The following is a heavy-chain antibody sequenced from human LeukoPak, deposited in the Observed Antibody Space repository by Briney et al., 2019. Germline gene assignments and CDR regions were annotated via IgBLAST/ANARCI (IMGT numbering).Heavy chain of an antibody. CDR3: ARDTIPAVRRGPPDY. V-gene: IGHV1-46*01. J-gene: IGHJ4*02. D-gene: IGHD6-13*01. CDR2: INPSGGST. Sequence: ASVKVSCKASGYTFTSYYMHWVRQAPGQGLEWMGIINPSGGSTSYAQKFQGRVTMTRDTSTSTVYMELSSLRSEDTAVYYCARDTIPAVRRGPPDYWGQGTLVTVSS. CDR1: GYTFTSYY.